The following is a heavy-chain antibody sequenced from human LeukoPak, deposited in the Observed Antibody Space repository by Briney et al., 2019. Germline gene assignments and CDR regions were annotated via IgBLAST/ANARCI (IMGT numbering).Heavy chain of an antibody. CDR1: GGSISSYY. CDR2: IYTSGST. J-gene: IGHJ4*02. CDR3: ARDTMVRGVISY. D-gene: IGHD3-10*01. V-gene: IGHV4-4*07. Sequence: SETLSLTCTVSGGSISSYYWSWIRQPAGKGLEWIGRIYTSGSTNYNPSLKSRVTMSVDTSKNQFSLKLSSVTAADTAVCYCARDTMVRGVISYWGQGTLVTVSS.